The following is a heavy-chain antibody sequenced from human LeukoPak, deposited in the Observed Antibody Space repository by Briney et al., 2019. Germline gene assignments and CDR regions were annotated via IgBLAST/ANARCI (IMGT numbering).Heavy chain of an antibody. CDR1: GFAVSSNY. Sequence: GGSLRLSCAASGFAVSSNYMSWVRQAPGKGLEWVSIIYTGGSTYYADSVKGRFTISRGTSKNTLYLQMNSLRVEDTAVYYCARARGGTYYFGSGWDYWGQGTLVTVSS. V-gene: IGHV3-53*01. J-gene: IGHJ4*02. CDR3: ARARGGTYYFGSGWDY. D-gene: IGHD3-10*01. CDR2: IYTGGST.